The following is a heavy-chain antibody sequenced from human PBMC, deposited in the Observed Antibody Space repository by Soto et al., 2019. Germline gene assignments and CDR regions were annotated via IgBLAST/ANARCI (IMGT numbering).Heavy chain of an antibody. D-gene: IGHD6-19*01. Sequence: GGSLRLSCAASGFTFSSYAMHWVRQAPGKGLEWVEVISYDGSNKYYADSVKGRFTISRDNSKNTLYLQMNSLRAEDTVVFFCARAIVSIAVAGTIFDYWGQGTLVTVSS. CDR2: ISYDGSNK. J-gene: IGHJ4*02. CDR3: ARAIVSIAVAGTIFDY. V-gene: IGHV3-30-3*01. CDR1: GFTFSSYA.